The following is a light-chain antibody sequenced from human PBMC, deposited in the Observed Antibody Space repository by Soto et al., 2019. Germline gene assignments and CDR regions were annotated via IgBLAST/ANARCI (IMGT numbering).Light chain of an antibody. V-gene: IGLV2-23*01. J-gene: IGLJ2*01. CDR3: CSYAGSRVV. Sequence: QSVLTQPASVSGSPGQSITISCTGTSSDVGSYNLVSWYQQHPGKAPKLMIYEGSKRPSGVSNRFSGSKSGSTASLTISGLQAEDEADYYCCSYAGSRVVFGGGTKVTV. CDR2: EGS. CDR1: SSDVGSYNL.